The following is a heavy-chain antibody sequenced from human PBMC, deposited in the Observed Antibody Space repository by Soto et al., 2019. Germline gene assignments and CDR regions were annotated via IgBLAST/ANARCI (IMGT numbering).Heavy chain of an antibody. CDR2: ISSLSGNT. J-gene: IGHJ5*02. V-gene: IGHV1-18*04. D-gene: IGHD4-17*01. CDR3: ARGTVTSGRWFVP. CDR1: HATFTGYT. Sequence: QVHLVQSETEVKEPGASVTVSCKTSHATFTGYTINWVRQAPGQGLEWLGWISSLSGNTYYARDFQGRLTMTTTTSATTAYMELRSLRSDDTAVYFCARGTVTSGRWFVPWGQGTLVTVSS.